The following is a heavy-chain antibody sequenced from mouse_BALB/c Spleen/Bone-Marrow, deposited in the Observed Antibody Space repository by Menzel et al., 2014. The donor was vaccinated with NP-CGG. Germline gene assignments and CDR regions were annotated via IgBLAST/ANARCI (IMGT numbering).Heavy chain of an antibody. Sequence: EVKLMESGGGLVQPGGSLRLSCATSGFTFTDYYMNWVRQPPGKALEWLGFIGNKANGYTTEYSASVKGRFTISRDNSQNILYLQMNTLRAEDSATCYCARDKGRVFFDYWGQGTTLTVSS. J-gene: IGHJ2*01. CDR1: GFTFTDYY. CDR2: IGNKANGYTT. V-gene: IGHV7-3*02. CDR3: ARDKGRVFFDY.